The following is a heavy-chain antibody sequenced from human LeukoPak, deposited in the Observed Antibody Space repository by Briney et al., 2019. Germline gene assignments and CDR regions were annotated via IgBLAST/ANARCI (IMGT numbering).Heavy chain of an antibody. Sequence: GGSLRLSCAASGFTFNTYWMAWIRQVPGKGLEWVANMKHDGSEIYYGGSVKGRFTISRDNAKNSLYLQMNSLRAEDTAVYYCARVSAAAVDYWGQGTLVTVSS. V-gene: IGHV3-7*03. D-gene: IGHD6-13*01. CDR3: ARVSAAAVDY. J-gene: IGHJ4*02. CDR2: MKHDGSEI. CDR1: GFTFNTYW.